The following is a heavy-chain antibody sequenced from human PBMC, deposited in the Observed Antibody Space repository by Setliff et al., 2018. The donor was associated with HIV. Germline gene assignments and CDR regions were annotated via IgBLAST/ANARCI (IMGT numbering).Heavy chain of an antibody. D-gene: IGHD2-21*01. V-gene: IGHV1-18*01. CDR3: AKDGGELC. CDR2: ISPYNDKT. CDR1: GYTFTSYS. Sequence: ASVKVSCKASGYTFTSYSITWVRQAPGQGLEWMGWISPYNDKTKHAQKFQGRVTMTRDTSINTAYMELSRLRSDDTAMYYCAKDGGELCWGQGTLVTVSS. J-gene: IGHJ4*02.